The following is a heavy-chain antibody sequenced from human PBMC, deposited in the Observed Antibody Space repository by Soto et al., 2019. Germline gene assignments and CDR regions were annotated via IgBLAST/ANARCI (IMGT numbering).Heavy chain of an antibody. D-gene: IGHD2-8*01. J-gene: IGHJ5*02. CDR2: INAGNGNT. Sequence: GASVKVSCKASGYTFTSYAMHWVRQAPGQRLEWMGWINAGNGNTKYSQKFQGRVTITRDTSASTAYMELSSLRSEDTAVYYCATGRWVYAIGWFDPWGQGTLVTVSS. CDR3: ATGRWVYAIGWFDP. V-gene: IGHV1-3*01. CDR1: GYTFTSYA.